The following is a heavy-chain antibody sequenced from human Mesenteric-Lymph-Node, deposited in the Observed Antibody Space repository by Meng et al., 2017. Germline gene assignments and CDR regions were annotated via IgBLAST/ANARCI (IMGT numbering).Heavy chain of an antibody. Sequence: GGSLRLSCAASGLTFSNYYMSWVRQAPGKGLEWVANIRKDGTEKNYVDSVKGRFTISRDNARNSLYLQMNSLRAEDTAVYYCARGIGADYWGQGTLVTVSS. J-gene: IGHJ4*01. D-gene: IGHD1-26*01. CDR3: ARGIGADY. V-gene: IGHV3-7*01. CDR1: GLTFSNYY. CDR2: IRKDGTEK.